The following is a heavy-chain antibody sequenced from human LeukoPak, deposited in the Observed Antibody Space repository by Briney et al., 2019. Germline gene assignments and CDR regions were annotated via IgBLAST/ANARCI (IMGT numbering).Heavy chain of an antibody. CDR3: ARDWLNTVDY. Sequence: ASVKVSCKASGYTFTGYYMHWVRQAPGQGLEWMGWINPNSGGTNYAQKFQGRVTTTRDTSISTAYMELSRLRPDDTAVYYCARDWLNTVDYWGQGTLVTVSS. D-gene: IGHD4-17*01. J-gene: IGHJ4*02. CDR1: GYTFTGYY. V-gene: IGHV1-2*02. CDR2: INPNSGGT.